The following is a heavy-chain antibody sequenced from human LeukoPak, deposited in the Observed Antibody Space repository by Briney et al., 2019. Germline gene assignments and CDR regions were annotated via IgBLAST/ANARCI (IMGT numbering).Heavy chain of an antibody. D-gene: IGHD6-6*01. CDR3: ARGPPYSSSCLQN. Sequence: GGSLRLSCAASGFTFSSYAMHWVRQAPGRGLEWVAVISYDGSNKYYADSVKGRFTISRDNSKNTLYLQMNSLRSKDTAVYYCARGPPYSSSCLQNWGQGTLVTVSS. CDR1: GFTFSSYA. J-gene: IGHJ4*02. CDR2: ISYDGSNK. V-gene: IGHV3-30-3*01.